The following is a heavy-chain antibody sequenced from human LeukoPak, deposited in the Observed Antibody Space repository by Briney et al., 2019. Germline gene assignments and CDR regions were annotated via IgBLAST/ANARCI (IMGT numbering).Heavy chain of an antibody. CDR2: IYYSGST. CDR3: ARFKAEDSGWYPSYYYGMDV. D-gene: IGHD6-19*01. Sequence: PSETLSLTCTVSGGSISSYYWSWIRPPPGKGLEWIGYIYYSGSTNYNPSLKSRVTISVDTSKNQFSLKLSSVTAADTAVYYCARFKAEDSGWYPSYYYGMDVWGQGTTVTVSS. J-gene: IGHJ6*02. V-gene: IGHV4-59*01. CDR1: GGSISSYY.